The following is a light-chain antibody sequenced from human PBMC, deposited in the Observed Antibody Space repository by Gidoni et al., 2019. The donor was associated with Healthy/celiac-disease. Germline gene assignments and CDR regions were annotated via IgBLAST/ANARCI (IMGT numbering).Light chain of an antibody. Sequence: DIVITQPPLSLPVTPGEPASISCRSSQSLLHSNGYNYLDWYLQKPGQSPQPLIYLGSNRASGVPDRLSGSGSGTDFTLKISRVEAEDVGVYYCMQALQTPITFGQGTRLEIK. CDR3: MQALQTPIT. V-gene: IGKV2-28*01. CDR2: LGS. CDR1: QSLLHSNGYNY. J-gene: IGKJ5*01.